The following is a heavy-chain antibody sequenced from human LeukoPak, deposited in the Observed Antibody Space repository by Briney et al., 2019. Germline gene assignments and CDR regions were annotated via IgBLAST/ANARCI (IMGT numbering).Heavy chain of an antibody. V-gene: IGHV4-30-4*01. CDR3: VRDRELTY. D-gene: IGHD5-24*01. CDR1: GGSISSDDYY. CDR2: IYYTGSA. Sequence: SETLSLTCTVSGGSISSDDYYWSWIRQPPGKGLEWIGYIYYTGSAYYNSSLKSRVTISVDTSKNQFSLKLTSVTAADTAVYYCVRDRELTYWGQGTLVTVSS. J-gene: IGHJ4*02.